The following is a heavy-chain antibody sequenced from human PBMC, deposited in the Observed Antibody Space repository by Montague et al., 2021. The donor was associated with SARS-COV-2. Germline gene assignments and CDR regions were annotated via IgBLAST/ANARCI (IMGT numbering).Heavy chain of an antibody. Sequence: SETLSLTCAVYGGSFSNYYWSWIRQPPGKGLEWIGEINRSGSTNYNPSLKSRVTISVDTSKNQFSLKLSSVTAADTAVYYCARGGTATTFFAPKRTRRYNWFDPWGKGTTVTVSA. J-gene: IGHJ5*01. CDR3: ARGGTATTFFAPKRTRRYNWFDP. D-gene: IGHD3-3*01. V-gene: IGHV4-34*01. CDR2: INRSGST. CDR1: GGSFSNYY.